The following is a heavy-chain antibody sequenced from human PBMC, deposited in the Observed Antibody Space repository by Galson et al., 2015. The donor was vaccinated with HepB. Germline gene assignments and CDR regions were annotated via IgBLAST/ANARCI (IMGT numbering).Heavy chain of an antibody. CDR3: ASSRWPRYYYYGMDV. CDR2: ISAYNGNT. Sequence: SVKVSCKASGYTFTSYGISWVRQAPGQGLEWMGWISAYNGNTNYTQKLQGRVTMTTDTSTSTAYMELRSLRSDDTAVYYCASSRWPRYYYYGMDVWGQGTTVTVSS. V-gene: IGHV1-18*01. D-gene: IGHD5-24*01. CDR1: GYTFTSYG. J-gene: IGHJ6*02.